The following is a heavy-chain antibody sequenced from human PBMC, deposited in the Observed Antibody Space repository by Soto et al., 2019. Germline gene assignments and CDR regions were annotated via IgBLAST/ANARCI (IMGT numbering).Heavy chain of an antibody. V-gene: IGHV1-69*13. J-gene: IGHJ6*02. Sequence: GASVKVSCKASGGTFSSYAISWVRQTPGQGLEWMGGIIPIFGTANYAQKFQGRVTITADESTSTAYMELSSLRSEDTAVYYCARVEVTLNYYYYGMDVWGQGTTVTVSS. D-gene: IGHD4-4*01. CDR2: IIPIFGTA. CDR3: ARVEVTLNYYYYGMDV. CDR1: GGTFSSYA.